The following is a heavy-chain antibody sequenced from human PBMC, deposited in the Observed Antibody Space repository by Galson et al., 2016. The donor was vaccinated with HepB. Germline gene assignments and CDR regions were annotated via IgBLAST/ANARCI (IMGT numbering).Heavy chain of an antibody. J-gene: IGHJ4*02. D-gene: IGHD6-13*01. CDR1: GGSIGRGDYY. Sequence: ETLSLTCAVSGGSIGRGDYYWSWIRQPPGKGLDWIGSIYYSGTTYYNPSLKRRVTMSVDTSKNQFSLKLNSVTAADTAVYYCATMGSSPGGFDSWGQGTLVTVSS. CDR2: IYYSGTT. V-gene: IGHV4-39*01. CDR3: ATMGSSPGGFDS.